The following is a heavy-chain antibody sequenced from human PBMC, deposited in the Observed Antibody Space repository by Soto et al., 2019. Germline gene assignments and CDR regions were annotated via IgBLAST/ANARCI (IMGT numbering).Heavy chain of an antibody. CDR2: IIPISGTA. D-gene: IGHD2-2*01. J-gene: IGHJ6*02. CDR1: GGTFSSYA. V-gene: IGHV1-69*01. CDR3: ARSQGSSTSLEIYYYYYYGMDD. Sequence: EQLVQSGAEVKKPGSSVKVSCKASGGTFSSYAISWVRQARGQGLEWMGGIIPISGTANYAQKFQGRVTISADESTSTAYMELSSLRSEDTAVYYCARSQGSSTSLEIYYYYYYGMDDWGQGTMVTVSS.